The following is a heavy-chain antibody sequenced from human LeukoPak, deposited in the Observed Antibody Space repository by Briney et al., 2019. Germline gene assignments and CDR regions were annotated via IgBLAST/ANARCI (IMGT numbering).Heavy chain of an antibody. J-gene: IGHJ4*02. CDR3: ARGGVVTYSTTDY. CDR2: ISSSSSTI. V-gene: IGHV3-48*01. Sequence: PGGSLRLSCAASGFTFSSYGMHWVRQAPGKGLEWVSSISSSSSTIYYADSVKGRFTISRDNAKNSLYLQMNSLRAEDTAVYYCARGGVVTYSTTDYWGQGTLVTVSS. D-gene: IGHD3-3*01. CDR1: GFTFSSYG.